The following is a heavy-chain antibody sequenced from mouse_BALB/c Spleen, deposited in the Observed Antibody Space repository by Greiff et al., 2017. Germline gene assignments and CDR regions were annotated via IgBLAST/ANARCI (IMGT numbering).Heavy chain of an antibody. CDR3: ARGDGNHFDY. Sequence: VQLQESGAELAKPGASVKMSCKASGYTFTSYWMHWVKQRPGQGLEWIGYINPSTGYTEYNQKFKDKATLTADKSSSTAYMQLSSLTSEDSAVYYCARGDGNHFDYWGQGTTLTVSS. V-gene: IGHV1-7*01. CDR2: INPSTGYT. J-gene: IGHJ2*01. CDR1: GYTFTSYW. D-gene: IGHD2-1*01.